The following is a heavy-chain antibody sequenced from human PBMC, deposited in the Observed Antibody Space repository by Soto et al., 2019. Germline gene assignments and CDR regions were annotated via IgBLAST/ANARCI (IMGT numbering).Heavy chain of an antibody. Sequence: SVKVSCKASGGTFSSYAISWVRQTPGQGLEWMGGIIPIFGTANYAQKFQGRVTITADESTSTAYMELSSLRSEDTAVYYCASWYYDILTGQAEGSYYYGMDVWGQGTTVTVSS. D-gene: IGHD3-9*01. CDR1: GGTFSSYA. J-gene: IGHJ6*02. CDR3: ASWYYDILTGQAEGSYYYGMDV. CDR2: IIPIFGTA. V-gene: IGHV1-69*13.